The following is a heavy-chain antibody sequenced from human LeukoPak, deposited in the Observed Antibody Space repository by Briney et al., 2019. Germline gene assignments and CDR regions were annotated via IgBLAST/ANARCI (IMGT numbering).Heavy chain of an antibody. CDR1: GYSFTSYW. V-gene: IGHV5-51*01. CDR2: IYPGDSDT. J-gene: IGHJ4*02. CDR3: ARVRGSGGFVIDY. Sequence: GESLKISCKGSGYSFTSYWIAWVRQMPGKGLEWMGIIYPGDSDTRYSPSFQGQVTISADKSISTAYLKWSSLKASDTAMYYCARVRGSGGFVIDYWGQGTLVTVSS. D-gene: IGHD6-19*01.